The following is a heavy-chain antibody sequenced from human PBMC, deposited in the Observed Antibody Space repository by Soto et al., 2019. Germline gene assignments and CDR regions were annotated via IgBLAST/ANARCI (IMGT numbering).Heavy chain of an antibody. CDR3: ARVSTFDWSTHYGMDV. Sequence: QVQLQESGPGLVKPSQTLSLTCTVSGGSISSGGYYWSWIRQHPGKGLEWIGYIYYSGSTYYNPSLKSRVTISVDTSKNQFSLKLSSVTAADTAVYYCARVSTFDWSTHYGMDVWGQGTTVTVSS. J-gene: IGHJ6*02. CDR1: GGSISSGGYY. CDR2: IYYSGST. D-gene: IGHD3-9*01. V-gene: IGHV4-31*03.